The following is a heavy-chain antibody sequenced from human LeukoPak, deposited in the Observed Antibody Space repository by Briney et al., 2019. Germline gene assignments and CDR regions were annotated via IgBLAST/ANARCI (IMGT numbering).Heavy chain of an antibody. J-gene: IGHJ3*02. CDR2: ISSSSSYI. Sequence: NPGGSLRLSYAASGFTFSSYSMNWVRLAPGKGLEWVSSISSSSSYIYYADSVKGRFTISRDNAKNSLYLQMNSLRAEDTAVYYCARDYDYVWGSYRTPDAFDIWGQGTMVTVSS. CDR1: GFTFSSYS. D-gene: IGHD3-16*02. CDR3: ARDYDYVWGSYRTPDAFDI. V-gene: IGHV3-21*01.